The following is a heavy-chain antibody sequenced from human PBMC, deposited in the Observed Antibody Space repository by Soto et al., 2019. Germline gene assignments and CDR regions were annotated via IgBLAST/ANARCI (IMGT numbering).Heavy chain of an antibody. CDR1: GYTFTGYY. V-gene: IGHV1-2*02. CDR2: INPQTGGT. D-gene: IGHD2-2*01. Sequence: ASVKVSCKASGYTFTGYYIHWVREAPGQGLEWMGWINPQTGGTSYAQKFQGRVTLSRDTSINAAYLELSRLTFDDAAVYFCARERYQVISDGMDVWGQGTTVTVSS. J-gene: IGHJ6*02. CDR3: ARERYQVISDGMDV.